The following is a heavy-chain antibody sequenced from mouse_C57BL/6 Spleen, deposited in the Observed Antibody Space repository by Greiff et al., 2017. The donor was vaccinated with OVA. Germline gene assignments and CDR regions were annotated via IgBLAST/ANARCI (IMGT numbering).Heavy chain of an antibody. V-gene: IGHV5-9*01. CDR1: GFTFSSYT. Sequence: EVKLVESGGGLVKPGGSLKLSCAASGFTFSSYTMSWVRQTPEKRLEWVATISGGGGNTYYPDSVKGRFTISRDNAKNTLYLQMSSLRSEDTALYYCARQGGGSAWFAYWGQGTLVTVSA. J-gene: IGHJ3*01. D-gene: IGHD1-1*01. CDR2: ISGGGGNT. CDR3: ARQGGGSAWFAY.